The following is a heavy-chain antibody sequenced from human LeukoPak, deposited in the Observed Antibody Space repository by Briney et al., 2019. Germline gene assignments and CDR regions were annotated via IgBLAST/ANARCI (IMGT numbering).Heavy chain of an antibody. CDR1: GFTFGDYA. CDR2: IRSKAYGGTT. J-gene: IGHJ4*02. Sequence: GGSLRLSCTASGFTFGDYAMSWFRQAPGKGLEWVGFIRSKAYGGTTEYAASVKDRFTISRDDSKSIAYLQMNSLKTEDTAVYYCTSPRFGELLSADYWGQGTLVTVSS. V-gene: IGHV3-49*03. CDR3: TSPRFGELLSADY. D-gene: IGHD3-10*01.